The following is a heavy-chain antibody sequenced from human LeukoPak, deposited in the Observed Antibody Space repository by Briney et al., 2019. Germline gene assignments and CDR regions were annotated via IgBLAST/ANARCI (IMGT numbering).Heavy chain of an antibody. J-gene: IGHJ4*02. CDR1: GYFISSGYY. D-gene: IGHD2-2*01. CDR2: ISHSGST. V-gene: IGHV4-38-2*01. Sequence: SETLSLTCAVSGYFISSGYYWGWIRQPPGKGLEWIGTISHSGSTRYNPSLKSRVTISADTSKNQFSLKLSSVTAADTAVYYCARRSDCTSTSCYRGFDYWGQGTLVTVSS. CDR3: ARRSDCTSTSCYRGFDY.